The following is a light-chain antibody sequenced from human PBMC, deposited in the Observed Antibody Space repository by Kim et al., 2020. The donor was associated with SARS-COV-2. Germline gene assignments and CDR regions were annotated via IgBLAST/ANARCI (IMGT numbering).Light chain of an antibody. CDR2: YNN. CDR1: NVERKS. Sequence: APGKTTNITCEGNNVERKSVHWYQQRPGQAPVVVLYYNNDRPSGVTERFSGSNSGNTATLTISRVEAGDEADYYCQVWDSRSDPLVFGGGTQLTVL. CDR3: QVWDSRSDPLV. J-gene: IGLJ3*02. V-gene: IGLV3-21*04.